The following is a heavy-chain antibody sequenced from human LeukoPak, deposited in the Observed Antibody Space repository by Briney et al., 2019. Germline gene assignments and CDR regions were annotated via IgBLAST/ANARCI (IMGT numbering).Heavy chain of an antibody. V-gene: IGHV4-39*07. CDR2: IYYSGST. D-gene: IGHD1-14*01. J-gene: IGHJ6*03. CDR1: GGSISSSSYY. Sequence: SETLSLTCTVSGGSISSSSYYWGWIRQPPGKGLEWIGSIYYSGSTYYNPSLKSRVTISVDTSKNQFSLRLTSVTAADTAVYYCARDSEGWASAYYYYYMDVWGKGTTVTVSS. CDR3: ARDSEGWASAYYYYYMDV.